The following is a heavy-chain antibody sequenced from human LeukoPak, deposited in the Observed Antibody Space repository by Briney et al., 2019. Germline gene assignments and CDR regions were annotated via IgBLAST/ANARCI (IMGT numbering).Heavy chain of an antibody. CDR3: ARGATYYDILTGPAL. CDR2: INSDGSST. V-gene: IGHV3-74*01. J-gene: IGHJ4*02. Sequence: GGSLRPSCAASGFTFSSYWMHWVRQAPGKGLVWVTRINSDGSSTSYADSVKGRFTISRDNAKNTLYLQMNSLRAEDTAVYYCARGATYYDILTGPALWGQGTLVTVSS. CDR1: GFTFSSYW. D-gene: IGHD3-9*01.